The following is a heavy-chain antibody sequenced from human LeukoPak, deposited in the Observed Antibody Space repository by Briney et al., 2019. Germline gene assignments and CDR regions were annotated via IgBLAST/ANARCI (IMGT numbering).Heavy chain of an antibody. Sequence: SETLSLTCTVSGGSISGYYWSWIQQPPGKGLEWIGHIYSSGSTKYNPSLKSRVTISVDTSKNQFSLKLSSVTAADTAVYYCARNYDSSGYTAFGYWGRGTLLTVSS. J-gene: IGHJ4*02. D-gene: IGHD3-22*01. V-gene: IGHV4-59*01. CDR1: GGSISGYY. CDR2: IYSSGST. CDR3: ARNYDSSGYTAFGY.